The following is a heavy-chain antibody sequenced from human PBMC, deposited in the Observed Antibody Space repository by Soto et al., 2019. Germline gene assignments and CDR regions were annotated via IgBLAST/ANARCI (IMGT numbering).Heavy chain of an antibody. CDR3: AILRYFVDGMGFAP. V-gene: IGHV1-3*01. Sequence: QVQLVQSGAEVKKPGASVKVSCKASGYTFTNYAMHWVRQAPGQRLEWMGWINAGNGNAKYSQKFQGRVTITRDTSACTDYIELSSLRSEDTAVYSCAILRYFVDGMGFAPSGQGTLVTVSS. D-gene: IGHD3-9*01. J-gene: IGHJ5*02. CDR2: INAGNGNA. CDR1: GYTFTNYA.